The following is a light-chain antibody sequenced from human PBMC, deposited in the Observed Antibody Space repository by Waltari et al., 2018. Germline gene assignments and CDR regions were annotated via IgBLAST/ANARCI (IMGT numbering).Light chain of an antibody. CDR1: QTVLYTSNNKNY. J-gene: IGKJ5*01. V-gene: IGKV4-1*01. CDR3: QQYYTTPSIT. Sequence: DIVMTQSPDSLAVSLGERGTINCKSSQTVLYTSNNKNYLSWYQQKPGQPPKLLVYWASTRGSGVPPRFSGGGSGTACTLIIISLQAEDVAVDYCQQYYTTPSITFGQGTRLEIK. CDR2: WAS.